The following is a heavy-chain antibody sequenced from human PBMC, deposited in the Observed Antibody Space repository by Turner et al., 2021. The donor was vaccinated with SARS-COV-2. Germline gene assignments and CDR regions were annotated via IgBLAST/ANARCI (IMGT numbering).Heavy chain of an antibody. V-gene: IGHV4-59*01. Sequence: QVQLQESGPGLVKHSETLSLTCTVSGGSISSYYWSWIRQPPGKGLEWIGYIYYSGSTNYNPSLKSRVTISVDTSKNQFSLKLSSVTAADTAVYYCASYYYDSSGYHYAFDYWGQGTLVTVSS. CDR1: GGSISSYY. D-gene: IGHD3-22*01. CDR2: IYYSGST. CDR3: ASYYYDSSGYHYAFDY. J-gene: IGHJ4*02.